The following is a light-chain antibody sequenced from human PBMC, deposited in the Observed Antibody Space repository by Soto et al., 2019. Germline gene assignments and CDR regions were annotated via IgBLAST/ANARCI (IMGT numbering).Light chain of an antibody. CDR3: QQYGSSPLT. J-gene: IGKJ4*01. Sequence: EIVMTQSPATLSVSPGERANLSCRASQSVSSNLAWYQQRRGQAPRLLIYGASSRATGIPDRFSGSGSGTDFTLTISRLEPEDFAVYYCQQYGSSPLTFGGGTKVDIK. V-gene: IGKV3-20*01. CDR1: QSVSSN. CDR2: GAS.